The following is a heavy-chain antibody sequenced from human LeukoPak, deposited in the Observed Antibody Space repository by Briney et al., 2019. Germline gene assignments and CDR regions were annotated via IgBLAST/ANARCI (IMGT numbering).Heavy chain of an antibody. Sequence: SQTLSLTCAISGDSVSSNSAAWNWIRQSPSRGLEWLGRTYYRSQWYNEYGVSVKSRLTISTDTSKNQFSLQLNSVTPEDTAVYYCARDRDVWGSYRYYAGHFDYWGQGTLVTVSS. CDR1: GDSVSSNSAA. CDR3: ARDRDVWGSYRYYAGHFDY. J-gene: IGHJ4*02. V-gene: IGHV6-1*01. D-gene: IGHD3-16*02. CDR2: TYYRSQWYN.